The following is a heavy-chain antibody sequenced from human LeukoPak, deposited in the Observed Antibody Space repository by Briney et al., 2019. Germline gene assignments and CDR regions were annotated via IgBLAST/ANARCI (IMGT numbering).Heavy chain of an antibody. CDR1: GGTFSSYA. CDR3: ARDNSGWYYFDF. V-gene: IGHV1-69*05. D-gene: IGHD6-19*01. Sequence: SVKVSCKASGGTFSSYAISWVRQAPGPGLEWMGRIIPIFGTANYAQKFQGRVTITTDESTSTAYMELSSLRSEDTAVYYCARDNSGWYYFDFWGQGTLVTVSS. CDR2: IIPIFGTA. J-gene: IGHJ4*02.